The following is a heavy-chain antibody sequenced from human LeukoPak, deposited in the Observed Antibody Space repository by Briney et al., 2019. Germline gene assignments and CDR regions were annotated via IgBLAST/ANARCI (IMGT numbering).Heavy chain of an antibody. J-gene: IGHJ4*02. CDR2: ITYDGITT. V-gene: IGHV3-30*18. Sequence: QPGTSLRLSCAASGFTLSSCGMHWVRQAPGKGLEWVAVITYDGITTYFDDSVKGRFTISRDTSKSMLYLQMNSLRPEDTAVYYCVKEQSSGSYRTADFWGQGTLVTVSS. CDR1: GFTLSSCG. D-gene: IGHD3-10*01. CDR3: VKEQSSGSYRTADF.